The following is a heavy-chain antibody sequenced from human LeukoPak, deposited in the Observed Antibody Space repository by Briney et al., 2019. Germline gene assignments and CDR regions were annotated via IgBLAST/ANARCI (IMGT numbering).Heavy chain of an antibody. CDR2: IYTSGST. V-gene: IGHV4-61*02. D-gene: IGHD4-23*01. J-gene: IGHJ6*03. CDR3: ARVGGNSDRRPYYYYYMDV. Sequence: SETLSLTCTVSGGSISSGSYYWRWIRQPAGKGLEWIGRIYTSGSTNYNPSLKSRVTISVDTSKNQFSLKLSSVTAADTAVYYCARVGGNSDRRPYYYYYMDVWGKGTTVTVSS. CDR1: GGSISSGSYY.